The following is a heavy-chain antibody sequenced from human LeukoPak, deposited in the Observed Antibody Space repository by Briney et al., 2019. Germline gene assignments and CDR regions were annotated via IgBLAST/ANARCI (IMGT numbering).Heavy chain of an antibody. CDR1: GFTFSSYS. Sequence: GGSLRLSCAASGFTFSSYSMNWVRQAPGKGLEWVSHISSRSSTIYDADSVKGRFTISRDNAKNSLFLQMNSLRAEDTAVYYCARDFGSSIGYFDYWGQGTMVTVSS. CDR2: ISSRSSTI. CDR3: ARDFGSSIGYFDY. D-gene: IGHD6-19*01. J-gene: IGHJ4*03. V-gene: IGHV3-48*01.